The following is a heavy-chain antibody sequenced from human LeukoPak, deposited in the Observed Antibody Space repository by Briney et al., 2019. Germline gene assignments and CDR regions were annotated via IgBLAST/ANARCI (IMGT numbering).Heavy chain of an antibody. CDR3: ARVATYYDFWSGYHYFDY. D-gene: IGHD3-3*01. CDR2: INHSGST. Sequence: ETLSLTCAVYGGSFSGYYWSWVRQPPGKGLEWIGEINHSGSTNYNPSLKSRVTISVDTSKNQFSLKLSSVTAADTAVYYCARVATYYDFWSGYHYFDYWGQGTLVTVSS. V-gene: IGHV4-34*01. CDR1: GGSFSGYY. J-gene: IGHJ4*02.